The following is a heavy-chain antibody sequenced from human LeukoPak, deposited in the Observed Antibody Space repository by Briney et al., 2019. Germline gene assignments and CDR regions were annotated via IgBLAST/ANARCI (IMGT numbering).Heavy chain of an antibody. J-gene: IGHJ6*04. CDR1: GGSISRYY. Sequence: SETLSLTCTVSGGSISRYYWSWIRQPPGKGLEWISYIYYSGVTNYNPSLKSRVTISVDMSKNQFSLKLTSVSAADTGVYYCARDSPPNVWGKGITVAVSS. CDR2: IYYSGVT. V-gene: IGHV4-59*01. CDR3: ARDSPPNV.